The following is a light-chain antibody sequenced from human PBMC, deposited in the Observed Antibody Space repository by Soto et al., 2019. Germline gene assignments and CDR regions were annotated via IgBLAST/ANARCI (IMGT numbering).Light chain of an antibody. V-gene: IGLV1-51*01. CDR2: DDN. J-gene: IGLJ1*01. CDR1: SSNVGGNS. Sequence: QSVLTQPPSVSAAPGQKVTISCPGSSSNVGGNSVSWYQQLPGTAPRLLIYDDNKRPSGMPGRFSGSKSGTSATLSITGIQAGDEADYYCGSWDSSLSAYVFGTGTKVTVL. CDR3: GSWDSSLSAYV.